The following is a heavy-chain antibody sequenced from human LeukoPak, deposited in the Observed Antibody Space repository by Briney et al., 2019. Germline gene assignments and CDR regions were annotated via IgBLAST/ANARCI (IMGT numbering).Heavy chain of an antibody. CDR2: INPSGGST. D-gene: IGHD3-22*01. J-gene: IGHJ4*02. CDR1: GYTFTSYY. CDR3: ARSPPITMIVVVKIDY. V-gene: IGHV1-46*01. Sequence: ASVKVSCKASGYTFTSYYMHWVRQAPGQGLEWMGIINPSGGSTSYAQKFQGRVTMTRDTSTSTVYMELNSLRSEDTAVYYCARSPPITMIVVVKIDYWGQGTLVTVSS.